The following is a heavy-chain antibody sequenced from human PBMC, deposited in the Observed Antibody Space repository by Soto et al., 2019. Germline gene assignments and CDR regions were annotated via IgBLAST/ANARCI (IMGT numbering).Heavy chain of an antibody. CDR1: GFTFSDYG. J-gene: IGHJ4*01. D-gene: IGHD1-26*01. Sequence: EVQLVESGGGLVQPGGSLRLSCSVSGFTFSDYGVNRDHQAPGKGLEWISYISSGSDTIYYAESVQGRFTISRDDAKNSLFLQMNNLRNEETAGYYCARVSKTWEGDYWGHGTLVTASS. V-gene: IGHV3-48*02. CDR3: ARVSKTWEGDY. CDR2: ISSGSDTI.